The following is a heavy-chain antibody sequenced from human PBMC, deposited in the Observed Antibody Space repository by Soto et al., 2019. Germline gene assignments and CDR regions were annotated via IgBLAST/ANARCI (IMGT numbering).Heavy chain of an antibody. CDR1: GYSFTSYW. CDR2: IDPSDSYT. V-gene: IGHV5-10-1*01. J-gene: IGHJ6*02. Sequence: PGESLKISCKGSGYSFTSYWIGWVRQMPGEGLEWMGRIDPSDSYTNYSPSFQGHVTISADKSISTAYLQWSSLKASDTAMYYCARRDRFGSYYYYGMDVWGQGTTVTVSS. D-gene: IGHD3-10*01. CDR3: ARRDRFGSYYYYGMDV.